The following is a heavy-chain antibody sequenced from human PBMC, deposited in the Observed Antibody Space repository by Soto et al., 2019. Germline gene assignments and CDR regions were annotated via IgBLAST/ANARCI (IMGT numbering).Heavy chain of an antibody. CDR1: GGTFSSYA. CDR2: IIPIFGTA. Sequence: QVQLVQSGAEVKKPGSSVKVSCKASGGTFSSYAISWVRQAPGQGLEWMGGIIPIFGTANYAQKFQGRVTITADESTSTAYMELSSLRSEDTVVYYCARGRRSVVVAASYFDYWGQSTLVTVSS. D-gene: IGHD2-15*01. V-gene: IGHV1-69*01. CDR3: ARGRRSVVVAASYFDY. J-gene: IGHJ4*02.